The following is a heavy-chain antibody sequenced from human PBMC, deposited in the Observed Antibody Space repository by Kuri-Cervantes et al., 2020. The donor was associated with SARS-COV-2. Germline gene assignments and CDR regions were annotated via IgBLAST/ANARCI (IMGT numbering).Heavy chain of an antibody. Sequence: GESLKISCAASGFTFSSYSMNWVRQAPGKGLEWVSSLRRSSRSIYYADSVKGRFTISRDNAKNSLYLQMNSLRAEDTAVYYCATTDYGYCSSTSRTRRPRCAFDIWGQGTMVTVSS. D-gene: IGHD2-2*03. CDR2: LRRSSRSI. CDR3: ATTDYGYCSSTSRTRRPRCAFDI. V-gene: IGHV3-21*01. J-gene: IGHJ3*02. CDR1: GFTFSSYS.